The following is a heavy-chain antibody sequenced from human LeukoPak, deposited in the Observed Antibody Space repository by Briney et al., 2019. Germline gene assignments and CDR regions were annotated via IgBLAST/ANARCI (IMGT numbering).Heavy chain of an antibody. J-gene: IGHJ4*02. V-gene: IGHV4-34*01. D-gene: IGHD1-26*01. CDR1: GGSFSGYY. CDR2: INHSGFT. CDR3: ASFGLGSYYFDN. Sequence: SETLSLTCAVYGGSFSGYYWRWIRQPPGKGLEWIGEINHSGFTNYNPSLQSRVTISVDKSKDQFSLKLSSVTAADTAVYYCASFGLGSYYFDNWGQGTLVTVSS.